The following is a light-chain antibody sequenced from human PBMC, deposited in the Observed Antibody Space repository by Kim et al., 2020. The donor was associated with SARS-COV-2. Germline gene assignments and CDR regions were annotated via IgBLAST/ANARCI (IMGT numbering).Light chain of an antibody. CDR1: TSDVGGYAY. Sequence: GQSITISCTGTTSDVGGYAYVSWYQQHPGKAPKLILSDVNNRPSGVSNRFSGSKSGDTASLTLSGLQAEDEAHYYCFSYSSTSTVVFGGGTQLTVL. J-gene: IGLJ2*01. CDR2: DVN. CDR3: FSYSSTSTVV. V-gene: IGLV2-14*03.